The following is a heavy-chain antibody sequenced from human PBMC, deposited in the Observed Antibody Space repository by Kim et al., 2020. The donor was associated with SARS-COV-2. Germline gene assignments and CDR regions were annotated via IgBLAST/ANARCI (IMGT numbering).Heavy chain of an antibody. CDR3: VVSVAGDDAFDI. CDR2: IGTAGDT. Sequence: GGSLRLSCAASGFTFSSYDLHWVRQATGKGLEWVSAIGTAGDTYYPGSVKGRFTISRENAKNSLYLQMNSLRAGDTAVYYCVVSVAGDDAFDIWGQGTMVTVSS. V-gene: IGHV3-13*04. CDR1: GFTFSSYD. D-gene: IGHD6-19*01. J-gene: IGHJ3*02.